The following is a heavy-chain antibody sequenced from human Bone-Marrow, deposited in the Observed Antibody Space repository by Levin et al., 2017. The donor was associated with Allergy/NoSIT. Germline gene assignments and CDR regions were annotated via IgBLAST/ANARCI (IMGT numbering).Heavy chain of an antibody. D-gene: IGHD6-13*01. CDR3: ARVRQQHIDS. CDR1: GFTFSSYE. CDR2: ISSIATAM. J-gene: IGHJ4*02. Sequence: QSGGSLRLSCAASGFTFSSYEMNWVRQAPGKGLEWVSYISSIATAMYYADSVKGRFTISRDNAKNSLYLQMNSLRAEDTAVYYCARVRQQHIDSWGQGTLVTVSS. V-gene: IGHV3-48*03.